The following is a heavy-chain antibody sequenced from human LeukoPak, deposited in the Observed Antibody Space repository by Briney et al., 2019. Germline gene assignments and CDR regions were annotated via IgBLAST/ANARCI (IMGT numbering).Heavy chain of an antibody. D-gene: IGHD3-22*01. V-gene: IGHV1-2*02. CDR2: INPNSGGT. Sequence: ASVKVSCKASGYTFTGYYMHWVRQAPGQGLEWMGWINPNSGGTNYAQKFQGRVTMTRDTSISTAYMELSRLRSDDTAVYYCARALDSSGCYFMDEPYGYWGQGTLVTVSS. CDR3: ARALDSSGCYFMDEPYGY. CDR1: GYTFTGYY. J-gene: IGHJ4*02.